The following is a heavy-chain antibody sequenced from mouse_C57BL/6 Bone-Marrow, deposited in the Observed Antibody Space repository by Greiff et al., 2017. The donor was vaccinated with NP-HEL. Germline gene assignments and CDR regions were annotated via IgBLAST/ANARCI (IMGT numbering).Heavy chain of an antibody. CDR2: INPNNGGT. J-gene: IGHJ2*01. CDR3: AREGDGYEDY. CDR1: GYTFTDYY. Sequence: VQLQQSGPELVKPGASVKISCKASGYTFTDYYMNWVKQSHGKSLEWIGDINPNNGGTSYNQKFKGKATLTVDKSSSTAYMELRSLTSEDSAVYYCAREGDGYEDYWGQGTTLTVSS. V-gene: IGHV1-26*01. D-gene: IGHD2-2*01.